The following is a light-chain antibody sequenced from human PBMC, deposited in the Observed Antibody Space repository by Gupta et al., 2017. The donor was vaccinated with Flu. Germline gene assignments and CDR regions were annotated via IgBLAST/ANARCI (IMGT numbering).Light chain of an antibody. CDR3: QQYNSYSRT. CDR2: KAS. J-gene: IGKJ1*01. CDR1: QSISNY. Sequence: VTITCRASQSISNYLGWYQQKPGKAPKLLIYKASSLESGVPSRFSGSGSGTEFTLTISSLEPDDFATYYCQQYNSYSRTLGQGTKVEIK. V-gene: IGKV1-5*03.